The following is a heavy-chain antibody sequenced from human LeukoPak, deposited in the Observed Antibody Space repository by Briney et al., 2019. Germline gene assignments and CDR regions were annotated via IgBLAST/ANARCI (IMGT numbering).Heavy chain of an antibody. D-gene: IGHD1-26*01. CDR1: GGTFSSYA. Sequence: SVKVSCKASGGTFSSYAISWVRQAPGQRAEWMGGIIPIFGTANYAQKFQGRVTITTDESTSTAYMELSSLRSEDTAVYYCARDTGIVGATEYWGQGTLVTVSS. V-gene: IGHV1-69*05. CDR2: IIPIFGTA. J-gene: IGHJ4*02. CDR3: ARDTGIVGATEY.